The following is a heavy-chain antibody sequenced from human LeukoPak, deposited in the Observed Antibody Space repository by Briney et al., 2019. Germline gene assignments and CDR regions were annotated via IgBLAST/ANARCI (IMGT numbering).Heavy chain of an antibody. V-gene: IGHV1-18*01. Sequence: SVTVSCKASGYTFTSYGISWVRQAPGQGLEWMGWISAYNGNTNYAQKLQGRVTMTTDTSKSTDYMELRSLSSDGAAVNKLVREGNGGYEYNWCGPWPGETLLTVSS. CDR3: VREGNGGYEYNWCGP. J-gene: IGHJ5*02. D-gene: IGHD3-16*01. CDR2: ISAYNGNT. CDR1: GYTFTSYG.